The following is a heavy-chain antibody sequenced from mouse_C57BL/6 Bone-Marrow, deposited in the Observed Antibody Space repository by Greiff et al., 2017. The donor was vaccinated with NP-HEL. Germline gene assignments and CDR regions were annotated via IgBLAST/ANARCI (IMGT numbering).Heavy chain of an antibody. Sequence: DVKLVESGGGLVKPGGSLKLSCAASGFTFSSYAMSWVRQTPEKRLEWVATISDGGSYTYYPDNLKGRFTISRDNAKNNLYLQMSHLKSEDTAMYYCARETPDGPYAMDYWGQGTSVTVSS. CDR2: ISDGGSYT. J-gene: IGHJ4*01. V-gene: IGHV5-4*01. D-gene: IGHD3-1*01. CDR3: ARETPDGPYAMDY. CDR1: GFTFSSYA.